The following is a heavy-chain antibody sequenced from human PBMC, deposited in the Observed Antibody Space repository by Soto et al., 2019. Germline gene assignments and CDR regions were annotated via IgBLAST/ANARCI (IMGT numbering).Heavy chain of an antibody. CDR1: GGSFSGYY. D-gene: IGHD3-10*01. CDR2: INHSGST. Sequence: SETLSLTCAVYGGSFSGYYWSWIRQPPGKGLEWIGEINHSGSTNYNSSLKSRVTISVDTSKNQFSLKLSSVTAADTAVYYCARVQIPYGSGSYRRDYWGQGTLVTVSS. J-gene: IGHJ4*02. CDR3: ARVQIPYGSGSYRRDY. V-gene: IGHV4-34*01.